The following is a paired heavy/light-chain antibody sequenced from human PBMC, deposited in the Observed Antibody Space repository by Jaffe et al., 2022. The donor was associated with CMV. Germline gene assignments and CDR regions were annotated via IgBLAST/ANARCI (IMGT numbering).Heavy chain of an antibody. Sequence: QVQLQESGPGLVKPSETLSLTCTVSGGSISSYYWSWIRQTPGKGLEWIGYIYHSGTTNYNPSLNSRVTISLDTSKTQFSLKLSSVTVADTGVYYCTRGGATSYYSYMDVWGKGTTVSVSS. V-gene: IGHV4-59*01. CDR3: TRGGATSYYSYMDV. CDR1: GGSISSYY. J-gene: IGHJ6*03. CDR2: IYHSGTT. D-gene: IGHD1-26*01.
Light chain of an antibody. CDR3: LQYDTYPLT. Sequence: DIQMTQSPSSLSASVGDRVTITCQASQGISHYLAWFQQIPGKAPKSLLYGASSLESGVPSKFSGSGSGTYFTLTINSLQPEDFATYYCLQYDTYPLTFGGGTKVEIK. J-gene: IGKJ4*01. V-gene: IGKV1-16*02. CDR1: QGISHY. CDR2: GAS.